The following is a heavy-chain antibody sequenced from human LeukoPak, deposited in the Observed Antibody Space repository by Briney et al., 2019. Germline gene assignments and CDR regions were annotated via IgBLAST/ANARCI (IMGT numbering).Heavy chain of an antibody. CDR3: SKFFDSGILNNFFTY. CDR1: GFTFSSYA. Sequence: GGSLRLSCAASGFTFSSYAMSWVRQAPGKGLEWVSAITATSSSTYDADSVQGRFTISRDNSKNTLFLQMNSLRPEDTAIYYCSKFFDSGILNNFFTYGGQGTL. D-gene: IGHD3-10*01. V-gene: IGHV3-23*01. J-gene: IGHJ4*02. CDR2: ITATSSST.